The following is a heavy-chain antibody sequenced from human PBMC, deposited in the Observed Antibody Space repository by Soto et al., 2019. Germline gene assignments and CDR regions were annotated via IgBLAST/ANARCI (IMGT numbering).Heavy chain of an antibody. D-gene: IGHD3-10*01. CDR1: GGTFSSYA. J-gene: IGHJ4*02. V-gene: IGHV1-69*01. Sequence: QVQLVQSGAEVKKPGSSVKVSCKASGGTFSSYAISWVRQAPGQGLEWMGGIIPIFGTANYAQKFQGRVTITADESTRTAYMELSSLRSEDTAVYYCARDPAGYYGSGRGSRGFDYWGQGTLVTVSS. CDR2: IIPIFGTA. CDR3: ARDPAGYYGSGRGSRGFDY.